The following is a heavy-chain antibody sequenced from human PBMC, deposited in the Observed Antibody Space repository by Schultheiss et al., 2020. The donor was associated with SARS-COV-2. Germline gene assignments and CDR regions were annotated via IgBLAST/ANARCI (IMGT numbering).Heavy chain of an antibody. V-gene: IGHV3-9*01. CDR1: GFTFDDYA. CDR3: ARLWFGEAV. D-gene: IGHD3-10*01. Sequence: SLKISCAASGFTFDDYAMHWVRQAPGKGLEWVSGISWNSGSIGYADSVKGRFTISRDNAKNSLYLQMNSLRAEDTAVYYCARLWFGEAVWGQGTTVTVSS. CDR2: ISWNSGSI. J-gene: IGHJ6*02.